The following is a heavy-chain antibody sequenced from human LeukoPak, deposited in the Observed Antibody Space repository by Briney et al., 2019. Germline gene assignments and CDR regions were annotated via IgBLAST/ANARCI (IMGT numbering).Heavy chain of an antibody. CDR1: GFTFSSYE. Sequence: GGSLRLSCAASGFTFSSYEMNWVRQAPGKGLEWVSYISSSGSTIYYADSVKGRFTMSRDNAKNSLYLQMNSLRAEDTAVYYCARDVGFGGYSRGIFDYWGQGTLVTVSS. V-gene: IGHV3-48*03. CDR3: ARDVGFGGYSRGIFDY. D-gene: IGHD3-10*01. CDR2: ISSSGSTI. J-gene: IGHJ4*02.